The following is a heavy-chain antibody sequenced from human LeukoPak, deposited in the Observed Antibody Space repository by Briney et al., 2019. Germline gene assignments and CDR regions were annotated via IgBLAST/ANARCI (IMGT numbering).Heavy chain of an antibody. J-gene: IGHJ6*02. CDR2: INPNSGGT. D-gene: IGHD6-13*01. CDR3: AINLSSSLVVGYYYGMDV. Sequence: ASVKVSCKASGYTFTGYYMHWVRQAPGQGLEWMGWINPNSGGTNYAQKFQGRVTMTRDTSISTAYMELSRLRSDDTAVYYCAINLSSSLVVGYYYGMDVWGQGTTVTVSS. CDR1: GYTFTGYY. V-gene: IGHV1-2*02.